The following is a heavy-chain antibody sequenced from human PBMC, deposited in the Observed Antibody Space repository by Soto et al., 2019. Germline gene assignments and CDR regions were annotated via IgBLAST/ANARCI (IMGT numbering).Heavy chain of an antibody. J-gene: IGHJ5*02. Sequence: SETLSLTCTVSGGSISSSSYYWGWIRQPPGKGLEWIGSIYYSGSTYYNPSLKSRVTISVDTSKNQFSLKLSSVTAADTAVYYCARRSYSSGWDNWFDPWGQGTLVTVS. CDR2: IYYSGST. D-gene: IGHD6-19*01. V-gene: IGHV4-39*01. CDR1: GGSISSSSYY. CDR3: ARRSYSSGWDNWFDP.